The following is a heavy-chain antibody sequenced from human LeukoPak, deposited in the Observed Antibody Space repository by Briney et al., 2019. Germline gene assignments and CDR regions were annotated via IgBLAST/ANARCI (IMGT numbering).Heavy chain of an antibody. CDR1: GYTFTGYY. V-gene: IGHV1-2*02. CDR3: ARESSSSWSYSSRANWFDP. CDR2: INPNSGST. J-gene: IGHJ5*02. Sequence: ASVKVSCKASGYTFTGYYMHWVRQAPGQGLEWMGWINPNSGSTNYAQKFQGRVTMTRDTSISTAYMELSRLRSDDTAVYYCARESSSSWSYSSRANWFDPWGQGTLVTVSS. D-gene: IGHD6-13*01.